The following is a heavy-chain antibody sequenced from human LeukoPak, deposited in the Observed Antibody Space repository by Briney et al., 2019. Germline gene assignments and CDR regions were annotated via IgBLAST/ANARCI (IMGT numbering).Heavy chain of an antibody. CDR2: IRNKANSYTT. D-gene: IGHD2-21*02. Sequence: GGSLRLSCAASGFTFSDHYMDWVRQAPGKGLEWVGRIRNKANSYTTEYAASVKGRFTISRDDSKNSLYLQMNRLKSDDTAVYYCAKYCGGDCYALVYWGQGTLVTVSS. V-gene: IGHV3-72*01. CDR3: AKYCGGDCYALVY. J-gene: IGHJ4*02. CDR1: GFTFSDHY.